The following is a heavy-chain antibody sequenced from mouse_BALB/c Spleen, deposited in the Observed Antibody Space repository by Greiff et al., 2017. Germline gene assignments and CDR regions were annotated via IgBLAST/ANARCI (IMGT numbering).Heavy chain of an antibody. Sequence: VQLQQPGAELVKPGASVKMSCKASGYTFTSYWMHWVKQRPGQGLEWIGTIDPSDSYTSYNQKFKGKATLTVDTSSSTAYMQLSSLTSEDSAVYYCTRKDYGYDYWGQGTTRTVSS. J-gene: IGHJ2*01. CDR1: GYTFTSYW. CDR3: TRKDYGYDY. V-gene: IGHV1S127*01. CDR2: IDPSDSYT. D-gene: IGHD1-2*01.